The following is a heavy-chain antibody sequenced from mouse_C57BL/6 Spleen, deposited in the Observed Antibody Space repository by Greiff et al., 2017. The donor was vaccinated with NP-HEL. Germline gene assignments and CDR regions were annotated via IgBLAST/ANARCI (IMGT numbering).Heavy chain of an antibody. CDR3: ARLTYGSSPYWYFDV. J-gene: IGHJ1*03. V-gene: IGHV5-6*02. Sequence: EVKLEESGGDLVKPGGSLKLSCAASGFTFSSYGMSWVRQTPDKRLEWVATISSGGSYTYYPDSVKGRFTISRDNAKNTLYLQMSSLKSEDTAMYYCARLTYGSSPYWYFDVWGTGTTVTVSS. CDR1: GFTFSSYG. CDR2: ISSGGSYT. D-gene: IGHD1-1*01.